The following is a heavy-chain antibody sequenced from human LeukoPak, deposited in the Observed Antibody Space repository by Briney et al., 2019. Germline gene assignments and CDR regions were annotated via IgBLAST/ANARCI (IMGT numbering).Heavy chain of an antibody. J-gene: IGHJ4*02. CDR1: GFSLSGYW. V-gene: IGHV3-74*01. D-gene: IGHD4-17*01. Sequence: GGSLRLSCVASGFSLSGYWMYWVRQAPGKGLMYISRNNGDGSTTNYADSVKGRFTISRDNSKNTLYLQMNSLRAEDTAVYYCAREPMTTVTTDYWGQGTLVTVSS. CDR3: AREPMTTVTTDY. CDR2: NNGDGSTT.